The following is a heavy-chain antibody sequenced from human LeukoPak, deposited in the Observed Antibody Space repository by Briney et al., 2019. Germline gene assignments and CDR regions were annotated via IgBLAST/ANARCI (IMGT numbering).Heavy chain of an antibody. J-gene: IGHJ5*02. V-gene: IGHV1-2*02. D-gene: IGHD3-22*01. CDR2: INPNSGGT. CDR3: ARDSSSGYYYGWFDP. Sequence: ASVKVSCKASGYTFTGYYMHWVRQAPGQGLEWMGWINPNSGGTNYAQKFQGRVTMTRDTSISTAYMELSRLSSDDTAVYYCARDSSSGYYYGWFDPWGQGTLVTVSS. CDR1: GYTFTGYY.